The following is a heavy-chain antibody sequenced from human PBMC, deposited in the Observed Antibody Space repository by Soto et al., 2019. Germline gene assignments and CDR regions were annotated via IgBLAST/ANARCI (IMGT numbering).Heavy chain of an antibody. Sequence: SVKVSCKASGFTFTSSAVQWVRQARGQRLERIGWIVVGSGNTNYAQKFQERVTITRDMSTSTAYMELSSLRSEDTAVYYCAAWYEGRFLEWTIAPDDAFDIWGQGTMVTVSS. J-gene: IGHJ3*02. D-gene: IGHD3-3*01. CDR3: AAWYEGRFLEWTIAPDDAFDI. CDR1: GFTFTSSA. V-gene: IGHV1-58*01. CDR2: IVVGSGNT.